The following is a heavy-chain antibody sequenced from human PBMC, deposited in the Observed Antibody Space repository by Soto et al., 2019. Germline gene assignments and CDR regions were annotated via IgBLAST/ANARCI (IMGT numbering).Heavy chain of an antibody. Sequence: VGSLRLSCAASGFTFSTYAMIWVRQAPGKGLEWVSVITGSGGSTYYADSVKGRFTISRDTSKNTLFLQMNSLRAEDTAVYYXXXXRYGDYGGIDYWGQGTMVTVSS. J-gene: IGHJ4*02. D-gene: IGHD4-17*01. CDR3: XXXRYGDYGGIDY. CDR1: GFTFSTYA. CDR2: ITGSGGST. V-gene: IGHV3-23*01.